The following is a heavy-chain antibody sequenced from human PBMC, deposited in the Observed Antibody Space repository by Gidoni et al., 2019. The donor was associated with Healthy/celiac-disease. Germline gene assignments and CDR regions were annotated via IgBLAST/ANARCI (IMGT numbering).Heavy chain of an antibody. CDR2: ISSSSSTI. D-gene: IGHD2-15*01. J-gene: IGHJ5*02. CDR3: ARDSDCSGGSCYSGWFDP. Sequence: MNWVRQAPGKGLEWVSYISSSSSTIYYADSVKGRFTLTRDNAKNSLYLQMNSLRDEDTAGYYCARDSDCSGGSCYSGWFDPWGQGTLVTVSS. V-gene: IGHV3-48*02.